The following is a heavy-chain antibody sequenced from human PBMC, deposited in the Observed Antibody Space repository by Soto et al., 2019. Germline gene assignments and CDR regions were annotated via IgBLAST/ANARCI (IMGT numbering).Heavy chain of an antibody. CDR1: GGSMSNGYYY. D-gene: IGHD1-20*01. CDR3: ARWVEVSLDYFDS. CDR2: IYHSGRT. V-gene: IGHV4-31*03. J-gene: IGHJ4*02. Sequence: QVQLQESGPGLVKPSQTLSLTCTVSGGSMSNGYYYWSWVRQNPGKDLGWIGHIYHSGRTYYNPSLKSRVGILVDTSKNQFSLNLNSVTAADTAVYYCARWVEVSLDYFDSWGQGTPVTVSS.